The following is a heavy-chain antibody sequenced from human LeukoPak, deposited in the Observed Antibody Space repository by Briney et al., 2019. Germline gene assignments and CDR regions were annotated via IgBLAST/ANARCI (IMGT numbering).Heavy chain of an antibody. CDR1: GFRFGSDW. CDR3: VRYYDPPVGDAFDI. Sequence: GGSLRLSCAASGFRFGSDWMSWVRQAPGKGLEWVANINPDGSEKYYVDSVKGRFPISRDNDKNSLYLRLNSLRADDTAVYYCVRYYDPPVGDAFDIWGQGTLVTVSS. V-gene: IGHV3-7*01. CDR2: INPDGSEK. D-gene: IGHD3-16*01. J-gene: IGHJ3*02.